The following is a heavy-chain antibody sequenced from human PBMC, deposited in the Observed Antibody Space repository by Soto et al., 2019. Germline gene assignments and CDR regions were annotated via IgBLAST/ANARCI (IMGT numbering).Heavy chain of an antibody. CDR1: GFTFSSYA. V-gene: IGHV3-23*01. Sequence: GGSLRLSCAASGFTFSSYAMSWVRQAPGKGLEWVSGIRGSGGGTSYADAVKVRFSISRDNSKTTLYLQMTSLRAEDTAVYYCAKAIYFAGYYYGMDVWGQGTTVTVSS. J-gene: IGHJ6*02. CDR3: AKAIYFAGYYYGMDV. D-gene: IGHD3-10*01. CDR2: IRGSGGGT.